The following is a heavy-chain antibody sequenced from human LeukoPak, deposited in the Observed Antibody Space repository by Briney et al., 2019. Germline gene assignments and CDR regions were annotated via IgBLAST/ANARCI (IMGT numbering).Heavy chain of an antibody. J-gene: IGHJ4*02. CDR3: ARDGPAAGPPTDLDY. CDR2: INSDGSST. CDR1: GFTFSNAW. D-gene: IGHD6-13*01. V-gene: IGHV3-74*01. Sequence: GGSLRLSCAASGFTFSNAWMSWVRQAPGKGLVWVSRINSDGSSTNYADFVQGRFTISRDNAKNSLSLQMNSLRAEDTAVYYCARDGPAAGPPTDLDYWGQGTLVTVSS.